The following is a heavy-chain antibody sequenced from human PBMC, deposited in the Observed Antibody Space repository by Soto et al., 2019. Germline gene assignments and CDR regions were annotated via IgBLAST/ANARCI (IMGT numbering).Heavy chain of an antibody. D-gene: IGHD2-8*01. J-gene: IGHJ6*03. CDR1: GFTFSSYG. Sequence: PGGSLRLSCAASGFTFSSYGMHWVRQAPGKGLEWVAVIWYDGSNKYYADSVKGRFTISRDNSKNTLYLQMNSLRAEDTAVYYCARGLVYAAPYYYYYYMDVWGKGTTVTVSS. CDR2: IWYDGSNK. CDR3: ARGLVYAAPYYYYYYMDV. V-gene: IGHV3-33*01.